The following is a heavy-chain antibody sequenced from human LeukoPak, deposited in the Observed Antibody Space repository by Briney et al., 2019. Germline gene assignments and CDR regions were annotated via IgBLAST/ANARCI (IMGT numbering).Heavy chain of an antibody. CDR3: ANSRGADYFRATQNYFDY. Sequence: GGSLRLSCAASGFTSSSYAMSWVRQAPGKGLEWVSAISGSGGSTYYADSVKGRFTISRDNSKNTLYLQMNSLRAEDTAVYYCANSRGADYFRATQNYFDYWGQGTLVTVSS. CDR1: GFTSSSYA. V-gene: IGHV3-23*01. J-gene: IGHJ4*02. D-gene: IGHD2/OR15-2a*01. CDR2: ISGSGGST.